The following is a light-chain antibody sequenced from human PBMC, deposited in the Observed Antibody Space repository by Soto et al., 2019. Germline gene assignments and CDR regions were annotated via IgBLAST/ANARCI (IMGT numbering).Light chain of an antibody. CDR3: QVWDSSSDHYV. Sequence: SYELTQPPSVSVAPGQTARISCGGDNIGTKSVHWYQQKPGQASVLVIYDDHDRPSGIPERFSGSNSGNTATLTITRVEAGDEADYYCQVWDSSSDHYVFAAGTKVT. CDR2: DDH. CDR1: NIGTKS. V-gene: IGLV3-21*02. J-gene: IGLJ1*01.